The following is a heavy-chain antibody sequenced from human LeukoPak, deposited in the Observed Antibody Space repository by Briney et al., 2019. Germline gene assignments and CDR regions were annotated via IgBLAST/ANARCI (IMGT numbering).Heavy chain of an antibody. CDR2: ISSGSSYT. V-gene: IGHV3-11*03. CDR1: GFTFSDYY. CDR3: ARARGPDY. Sequence: PVGSLIVSRAASGFTFSDYYMSWIRQAPGKGLEWVSYISSGSSYTNYADSVKGRFTISRDNAKSALYLQMNSLRAEDTALYYCARARGPDYWGQGAMVTDSS. D-gene: IGHD3-10*01. J-gene: IGHJ4*02.